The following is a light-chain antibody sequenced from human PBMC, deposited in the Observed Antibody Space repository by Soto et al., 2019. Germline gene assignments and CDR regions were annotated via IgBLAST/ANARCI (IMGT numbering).Light chain of an antibody. CDR1: STDVGGYNY. Sequence: QSALTQPASVSGSPGQSITISCTGSSTDVGGYNYVSWYQQHPGKAPKVMIYEVSNRPSGVSNRFYGSKSGNTASLTISGLQAEDEADYYCISYTSSRTYVLGTGTKVTVL. J-gene: IGLJ1*01. CDR2: EVS. CDR3: ISYTSSRTYV. V-gene: IGLV2-14*01.